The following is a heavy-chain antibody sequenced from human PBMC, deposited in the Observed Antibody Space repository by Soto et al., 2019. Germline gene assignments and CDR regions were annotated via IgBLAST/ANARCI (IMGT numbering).Heavy chain of an antibody. CDR3: AKDLDYDGENWFDT. CDR2: ISGSGGST. Sequence: GGSLRLSCAASGFTFSSYAMSWVRQAPGKGLEWVSAISGSGGSTYYADSVKGRFTISRDNSKNTLYLQMNSLRAEDTAVYFCAKDLDYDGENWFDTWGQGTLVTVSS. V-gene: IGHV3-23*01. D-gene: IGHD4-17*01. J-gene: IGHJ5*02. CDR1: GFTFSSYA.